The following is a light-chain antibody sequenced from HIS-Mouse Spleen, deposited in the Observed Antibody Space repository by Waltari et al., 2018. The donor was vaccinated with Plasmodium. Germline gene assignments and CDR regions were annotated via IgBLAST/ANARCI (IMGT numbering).Light chain of an antibody. V-gene: IGLV1-51*01. CDR3: GTWDSSLSAGVV. CDR1: SSNIGNNY. Sequence: QSVLTQPPSVSAAPGQKVTISCSGSSSNIGNNYVSWYQQLPGTAPKLLIYEKNKRPSGLPDRFPGSKSGTSATLGITGLQTGDEADYYCGTWDSSLSAGVVFGGGTKLTVL. CDR2: EKN. J-gene: IGLJ2*01.